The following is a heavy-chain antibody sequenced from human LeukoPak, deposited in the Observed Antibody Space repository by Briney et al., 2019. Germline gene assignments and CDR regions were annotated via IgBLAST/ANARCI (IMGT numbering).Heavy chain of an antibody. CDR3: ARATRSWFDP. D-gene: IGHD4-11*01. J-gene: IGHJ5*02. Sequence: SETLSLTCTVSGGSISSYYWSWIRQPPGKGLEWIGYIYYSGSTNYNPSLKSRVTISVDTSKNQFSLKLSSVTAAVTAVYYCARATRSWFDPWGQGTLVTVSS. CDR2: IYYSGST. CDR1: GGSISSYY. V-gene: IGHV4-59*01.